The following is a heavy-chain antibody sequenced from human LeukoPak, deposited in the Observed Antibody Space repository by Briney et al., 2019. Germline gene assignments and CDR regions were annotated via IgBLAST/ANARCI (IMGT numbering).Heavy chain of an antibody. Sequence: PSETLSLTCTVSGDSFRSYYWSWIRQPPGQGLEWLGHINDRGSTNYNPSLQGRVTISIDTSKNQFSLKVNSETAADTAVYYCVRDSRYGSGWFEDGLDFWGQGTTVTVSS. CDR2: INDRGST. J-gene: IGHJ6*02. D-gene: IGHD6-13*01. CDR3: VRDSRYGSGWFEDGLDF. V-gene: IGHV4-59*01. CDR1: GDSFRSYY.